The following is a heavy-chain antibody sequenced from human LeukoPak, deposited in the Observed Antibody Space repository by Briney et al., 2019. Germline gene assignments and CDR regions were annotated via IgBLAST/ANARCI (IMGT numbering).Heavy chain of an antibody. J-gene: IGHJ5*02. Sequence: SETLSLTCTVSGGSISSGSYSWSWIRQPAGKGLEWIGRIYTSGSTNYNPSLKSRVTISVDTSKNQFSLKLSSVTAADTAVYYCARDQGWFDPWGQGTLVTVSS. CDR3: ARDQGWFDP. V-gene: IGHV4-61*02. CDR2: IYTSGST. CDR1: GGSISSGSYS.